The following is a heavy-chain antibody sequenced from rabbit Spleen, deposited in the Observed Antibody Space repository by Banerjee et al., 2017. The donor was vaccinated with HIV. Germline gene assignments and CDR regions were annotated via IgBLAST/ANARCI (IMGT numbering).Heavy chain of an antibody. CDR3: ARDAGSGDYIDVYFDL. Sequence: QERLVESGGGLVKPEGSLKLSCTASGFSFSNKAVMCWVRQAPGKGLEWIACINAVTGKAVYASWAKGRFTFSKTSSTTVTLQMTSLTVADTATYFCARDAGSGDYIDVYFDLWGPGTLVTVS. J-gene: IGHJ4*01. CDR2: INAVTGKA. D-gene: IGHD8-1*01. CDR1: GFSFSNKAV. V-gene: IGHV1S45*01.